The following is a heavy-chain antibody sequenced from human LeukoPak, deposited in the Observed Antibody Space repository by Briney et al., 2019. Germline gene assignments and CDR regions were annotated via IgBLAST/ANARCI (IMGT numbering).Heavy chain of an antibody. V-gene: IGHV4-34*01. D-gene: IGHD3-10*01. Sequence: SETLSLTCAVYGGSFSAYYWSWIRQPPGKGLEWIGEINHSGSNNYNPSLKSRVTILVDTSKNQFSLKLSSVTAADTAVYYCARGGGSYTYYYYYGMDVWGQGTTVTVSS. CDR1: GGSFSAYY. CDR2: INHSGSN. J-gene: IGHJ6*02. CDR3: ARGGGSYTYYYYYGMDV.